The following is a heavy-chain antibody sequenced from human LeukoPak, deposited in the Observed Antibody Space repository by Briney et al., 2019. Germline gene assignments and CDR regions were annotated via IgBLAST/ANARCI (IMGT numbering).Heavy chain of an antibody. CDR3: ARAIVGATTGFFDY. CDR1: GGSIGSYY. D-gene: IGHD1-26*01. V-gene: IGHV4-59*01. CDR2: IYYSGST. Sequence: SETLSLTCTVSGGSIGSYYWSWIRQPPGKGLEWIGYIYYSGSTNYNPSLKSRVTISVDTSKNQFSLKLSSVTAADTAVYYCARAIVGATTGFFDYWGQGTLVTVSS. J-gene: IGHJ4*02.